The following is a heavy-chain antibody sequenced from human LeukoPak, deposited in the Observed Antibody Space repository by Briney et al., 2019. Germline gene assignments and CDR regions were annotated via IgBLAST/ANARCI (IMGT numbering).Heavy chain of an antibody. J-gene: IGHJ2*01. V-gene: IGHV3-30*18. CDR2: ISYGGSSK. CDR3: AKSSLRGHSLWYFDL. D-gene: IGHD3-10*01. CDR1: GFTFSSYG. Sequence: GGSLRLSCAASGFTFSSYGMHWVRQAPGKGLEWVAVISYGGSSKYDADSVKGRFTISRDNSKNTLYLQMNKLRVEDTAVYYCAKSSLRGHSLWYFDLWGRGTPVTVSS.